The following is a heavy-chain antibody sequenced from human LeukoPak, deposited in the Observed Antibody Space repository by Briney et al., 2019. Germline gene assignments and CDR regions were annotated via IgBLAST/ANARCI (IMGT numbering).Heavy chain of an antibody. V-gene: IGHV4-34*01. D-gene: IGHD6-13*01. J-gene: IGHJ6*02. CDR2: INHSGST. Sequence: SETLSLTCAVYGGSFSGYYWSWIRQPPGKGLEWIGEINHSGSTNYNPSLKSRVTISVDTSKNQFSLKLSSVTAADTAVYYCFGYSSSTAANYYYGMDVWGQGTTVTVSS. CDR3: FGYSSSTAANYYYGMDV. CDR1: GGSFSGYY.